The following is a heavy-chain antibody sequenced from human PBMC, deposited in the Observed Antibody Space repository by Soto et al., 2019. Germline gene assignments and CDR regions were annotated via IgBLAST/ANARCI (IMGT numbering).Heavy chain of an antibody. Sequence: EVQLLESGGGLIQPGGSLRLSCEASGFTFSNYGMTWVRLAPGKGLEWVSTIRGSGGRTFYADPVKGRFTISGDNSKNTLYLQMKSLRAEDTAVYYGAKEMIASTLADFFDYWGQGTLVTVSS. CDR1: GFTFSNYG. CDR2: IRGSGGRT. D-gene: IGHD2-21*01. V-gene: IGHV3-23*01. CDR3: AKEMIASTLADFFDY. J-gene: IGHJ4*02.